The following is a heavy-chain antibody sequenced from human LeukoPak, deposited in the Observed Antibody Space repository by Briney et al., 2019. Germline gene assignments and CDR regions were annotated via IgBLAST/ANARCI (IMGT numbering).Heavy chain of an antibody. CDR3: AKEKVTRFDY. V-gene: IGHV3-30-3*01. D-gene: IGHD4-23*01. J-gene: IGHJ4*02. CDR1: GFTFSSYA. Sequence: GGSLRLSCAASGFTFSSYAMHWVRQAPGKGLEWVAVISYDGSNKYYADSVKGRFTISRDNSKNTLYLQMNSLRAEDTAVYYCAKEKVTRFDYWGQGTLVTVSS. CDR2: ISYDGSNK.